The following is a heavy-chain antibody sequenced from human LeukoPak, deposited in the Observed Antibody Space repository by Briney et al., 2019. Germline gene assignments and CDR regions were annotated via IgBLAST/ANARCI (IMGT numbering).Heavy chain of an antibody. J-gene: IGHJ4*02. CDR2: NSPDGNSV. V-gene: IGHV3-74*01. CDR3: ARDDVGPTAFDF. D-gene: IGHD2-2*01. CDR1: GFSIADYW. Sequence: GGSLRLSCAASGFSIADYWMHWVRQTPGEGLVWVSHNSPDGNSVRYADSVRGRFTISRDNAKNTLYLQMNSLRADDTAVYYCARDDVGPTAFDFWGQGTLVIVSS.